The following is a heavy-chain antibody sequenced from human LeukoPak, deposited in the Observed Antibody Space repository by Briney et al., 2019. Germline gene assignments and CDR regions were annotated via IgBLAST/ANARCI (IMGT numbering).Heavy chain of an antibody. CDR1: GFPFSSYG. CDR3: EKAPHTVVMQYFDS. D-gene: IGHD2-21*01. J-gene: IGHJ4*02. V-gene: IGHV3-30*02. Sequence: PGGSLRLSCTGSGFPFSSYGMHWVRQTPGRGLEWVAFIRYDGKTEYYADSVKGRFTTAREDSHNTVYLHMKDLRPDDAAVYFCEKAPHTVVMQYFDSWGQGTLVSVSS. CDR2: IRYDGKTE.